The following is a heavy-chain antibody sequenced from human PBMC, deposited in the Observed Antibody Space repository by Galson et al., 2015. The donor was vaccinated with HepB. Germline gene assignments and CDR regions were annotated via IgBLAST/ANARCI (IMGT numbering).Heavy chain of an antibody. D-gene: IGHD4-23*01. Sequence: SVKVSYKVSGSTLTELSMHWVRQAPGKGLEWMGGFDPEDGETIYAQKFQGRVTMTEDTSTDTAYMELSSLRSEDTAVYYCATDFGGGGWFDPWGQGTLVTVSS. J-gene: IGHJ5*02. CDR3: ATDFGGGGWFDP. CDR1: GSTLTELS. V-gene: IGHV1-24*01. CDR2: FDPEDGET.